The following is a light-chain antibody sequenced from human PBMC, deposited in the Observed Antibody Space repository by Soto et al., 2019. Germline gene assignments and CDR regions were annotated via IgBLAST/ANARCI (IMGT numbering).Light chain of an antibody. CDR3: VAWDDRLSGSVV. J-gene: IGLJ1*01. V-gene: IGLV1-44*01. Sequence: QSVLTQPPSASGTPGQKVTISCSGSYSNIGSNPVNWYQQVPGAAPKLLIHSSNQRPSGVSDRFSGSKSGTSSSLVISGLQSEDEADYYCVAWDDRLSGSVVFGTGTKLTVL. CDR1: YSNIGSNP. CDR2: SSN.